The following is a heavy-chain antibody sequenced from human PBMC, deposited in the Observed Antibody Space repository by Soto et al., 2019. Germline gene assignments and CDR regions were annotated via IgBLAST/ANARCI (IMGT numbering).Heavy chain of an antibody. CDR1: GFTFSNAW. Sequence: GGSLRLSCAASGFTFSNAWMSWVRQAPGKGLEWVGRIKSKTDGGTTDYAAPVKGRFTISRDDSKNTLYLQMNSLKTEDTAVYYCTPCVLRLGELSLLFWGQGTLVTVSS. CDR2: IKSKTDGGTT. CDR3: TPCVLRLGELSLLF. D-gene: IGHD3-16*02. J-gene: IGHJ4*02. V-gene: IGHV3-15*01.